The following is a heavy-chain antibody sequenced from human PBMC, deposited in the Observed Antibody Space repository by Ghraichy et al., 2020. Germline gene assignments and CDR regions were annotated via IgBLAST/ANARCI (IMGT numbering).Heavy chain of an antibody. CDR1: GFTFSSYA. V-gene: IGHV3-23*01. Sequence: GGSLRLSCAASGFTFSSYAMSWVRQAPGKGLEWVSAISGSGGSTYYADSVKGRFTISRDNSKNTLYLQMNSLRAEDTAVYYCAKVGLIFGVVNDWFDPWGQGTLVTVSS. CDR3: AKVGLIFGVVNDWFDP. CDR2: ISGSGGST. J-gene: IGHJ5*02. D-gene: IGHD3-3*01.